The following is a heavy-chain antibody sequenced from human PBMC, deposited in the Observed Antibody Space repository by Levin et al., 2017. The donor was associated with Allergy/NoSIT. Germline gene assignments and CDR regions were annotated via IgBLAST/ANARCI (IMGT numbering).Heavy chain of an antibody. CDR1: GFTFSTFA. CDR2: ISYSGDYT. D-gene: IGHD1-26*01. J-gene: IGHJ4*02. Sequence: GGSLRLSCAASGFTFSTFAMNWVRQAPGQGLEWVSSISYSGDYTFYADSVRGRFTISRDNSEHTVYLQMNSLRAEDTALYYCAKDDGTAYYSFDSWGQGTLVTFS. CDR3: AKDDGTAYYSFDS. V-gene: IGHV3-23*01.